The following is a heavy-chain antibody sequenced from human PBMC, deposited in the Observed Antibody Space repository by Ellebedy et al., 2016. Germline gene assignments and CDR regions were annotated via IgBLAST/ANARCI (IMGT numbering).Heavy chain of an antibody. CDR1: GDSISSHY. CDR3: ARHHRYNYGYLVY. J-gene: IGHJ4*02. V-gene: IGHV4-59*08. Sequence: SETLSLTCTVSGDSISSHYWSWIRQPPGKGLEWIGYFYYTVSTNYNPFLKSRVTVSVDTSKNQFSLKLSSVTAADTAVYYCARHHRYNYGYLVYWGQGTLVTVSS. D-gene: IGHD3-10*01. CDR2: FYYTVST.